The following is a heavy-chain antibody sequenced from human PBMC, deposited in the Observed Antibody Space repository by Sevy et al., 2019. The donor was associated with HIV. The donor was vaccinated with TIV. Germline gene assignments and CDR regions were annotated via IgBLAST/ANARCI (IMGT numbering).Heavy chain of an antibody. CDR2: MSPGDSDP. CDR3: ARLDSYSIGWSPRYYFDY. Sequence: GESLKISCKGSAYTFTTHWIGWVRQMPGKGLEWMGIMSPGDSDPRYSPSFQGQVTMSVDKSVSTAYLKWHRLETSDTAIYYCARLDSYSIGWSPRYYFDYWGQGTLVTVSS. CDR1: AYTFTTHW. V-gene: IGHV5-51*01. J-gene: IGHJ4*02. D-gene: IGHD6-19*01.